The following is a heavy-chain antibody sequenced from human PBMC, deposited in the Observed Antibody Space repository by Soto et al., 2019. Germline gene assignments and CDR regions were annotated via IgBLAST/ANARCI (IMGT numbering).Heavy chain of an antibody. D-gene: IGHD6-19*01. Sequence: GESLKISCKGSGYSFTSYWIGWVRQMPGKGLEWMGIIYPGDSDTRYSPSFQGQVTISADKSISTAYLQWSSLKASDTAMYYCARRTSSGLWGAYGMDVWGQGTTVTVSS. CDR2: IYPGDSDT. CDR1: GYSFTSYW. V-gene: IGHV5-51*01. J-gene: IGHJ6*02. CDR3: ARRTSSGLWGAYGMDV.